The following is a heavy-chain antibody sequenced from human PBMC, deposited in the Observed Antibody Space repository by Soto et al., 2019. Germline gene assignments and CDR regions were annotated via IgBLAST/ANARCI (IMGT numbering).Heavy chain of an antibody. D-gene: IGHD2-21*01. Sequence: QGQLVQSGAEVKKPGSSVKVSCKASGGSFRTYAINWVRQAPGQGLEWMGGIIPMLAAPTYAQKFQGRLSITADESTTPVYMELSSLTSEDTAVYYCARVGPPSPSVIWFFDLWGRGTLVTVSS. V-gene: IGHV1-69*01. CDR2: IIPMLAAP. CDR3: ARVGPPSPSVIWFFDL. J-gene: IGHJ2*01. CDR1: GGSFRTYA.